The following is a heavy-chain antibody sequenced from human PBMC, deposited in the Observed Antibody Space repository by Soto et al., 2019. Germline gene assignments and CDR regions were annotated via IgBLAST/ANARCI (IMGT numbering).Heavy chain of an antibody. J-gene: IGHJ5*02. V-gene: IGHV4-34*01. Sequence: QVQLQQWGAGLLKPSETLSLTCAVYGGSFSGYYWSWIRQPPGKGLEWIGEINHSGSTNYNPSLKSRVTISVDTSKNQFSLKLSSVTAADTAVYYCARGLVGSGQYDPPRARWFDPWGQGTLVTVSS. CDR1: GGSFSGYY. D-gene: IGHD1-26*01. CDR2: INHSGST. CDR3: ARGLVGSGQYDPPRARWFDP.